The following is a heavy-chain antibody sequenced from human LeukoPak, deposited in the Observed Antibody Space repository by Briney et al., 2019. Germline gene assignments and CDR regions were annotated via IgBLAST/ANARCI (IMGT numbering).Heavy chain of an antibody. D-gene: IGHD6-19*01. CDR3: ARGGSSGWPDY. V-gene: IGHV4-59*01. CDR1: GGSISSYC. CDR2: IYYSGST. Sequence: SETLSLTCTVSGGSISSYCWSWIRQPPGKGLEWIGFIYYSGSTNYNPSPKSRVTMSIDTSKNQFSLRLSSVTAADTAVYHCARGGSSGWPDYWGQGILVTVAS. J-gene: IGHJ4*02.